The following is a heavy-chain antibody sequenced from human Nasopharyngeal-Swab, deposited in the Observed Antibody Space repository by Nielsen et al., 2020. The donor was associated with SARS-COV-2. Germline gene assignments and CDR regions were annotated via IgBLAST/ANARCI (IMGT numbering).Heavy chain of an antibody. V-gene: IGHV3-15*01. CDR1: GFTFSNAW. CDR2: IKSKTDGGTT. Sequence: GESLKISCAASGFTFSNAWMSWVRRAPGKGLEWVGRIKSKTDGGTTDYAAPVKGRFTISRDDSKNTLYLQMNSLKTEDTAVYYCTIDVLLWFGELLPRRREEFDYWGQGTLVTVSS. J-gene: IGHJ4*02. CDR3: TIDVLLWFGELLPRRREEFDY. D-gene: IGHD3-10*01.